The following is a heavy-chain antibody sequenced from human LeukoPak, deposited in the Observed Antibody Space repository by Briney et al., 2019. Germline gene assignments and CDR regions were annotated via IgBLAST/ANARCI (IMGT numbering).Heavy chain of an antibody. J-gene: IGHJ4*02. CDR2: INWNGDRT. CDR1: GFTFHDYD. Sequence: GGSLRLSCAASGFTFHDYDMSWVRQSPGKGLEWVSGINWNGDRTGYADSVKGRFTISRDNAKKSLYLQMNSLRAEDTALYYCARLLGSSSSSWASFDYWGQGTLVTVSS. D-gene: IGHD6-13*01. V-gene: IGHV3-20*04. CDR3: ARLLGSSSSSWASFDY.